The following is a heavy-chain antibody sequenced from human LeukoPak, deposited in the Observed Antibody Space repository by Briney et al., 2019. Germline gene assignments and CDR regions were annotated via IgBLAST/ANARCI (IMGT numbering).Heavy chain of an antibody. CDR2: VYYDGSVK. J-gene: IGHJ4*02. D-gene: IGHD5-18*01. CDR3: ARGGGVEAAMALDY. Sequence: GGSLRLFCAASGFTFNIYAMHWVRQAPGQGLEWVAIVYYDGSVKYYADSVKGRFTISRDNSKNTLSLLMNRLRADDTAVYYCARGGGVEAAMALDYWGQGTLVAVSS. CDR1: GFTFNIYA. V-gene: IGHV3-30*12.